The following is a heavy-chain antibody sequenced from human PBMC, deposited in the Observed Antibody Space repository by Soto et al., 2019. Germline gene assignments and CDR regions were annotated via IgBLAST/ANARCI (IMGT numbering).Heavy chain of an antibody. CDR3: ARSLPSASGSYIHPLDV. CDR1: GYTFTGYY. D-gene: IGHD3-10*01. Sequence: ASVKVSCKASGYTFTGYYMHWVRQAPGQGLEWMGWINPNSGGTNYAQKFQGWVTMTRDTSISTAYMELSRLRSDDTAVYYCARSLPSASGSYIHPLDVWGQGTTVTVSS. V-gene: IGHV1-2*04. CDR2: INPNSGGT. J-gene: IGHJ6*02.